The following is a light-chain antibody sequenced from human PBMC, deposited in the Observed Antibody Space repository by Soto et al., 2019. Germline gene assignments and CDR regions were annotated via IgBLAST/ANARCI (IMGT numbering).Light chain of an antibody. V-gene: IGKV1-5*01. CDR1: QSISSW. Sequence: DIQMTPSPSTLSASVVDRVTITCRASQSISSWLAWYQQKPGKAPKLLIYDASSLESGVPSRFSGSGSGTEFTLTISSLQPDDFATYYCQQYNSYSGTFGQGAKVDI. CDR2: DAS. CDR3: QQYNSYSGT. J-gene: IGKJ1*01.